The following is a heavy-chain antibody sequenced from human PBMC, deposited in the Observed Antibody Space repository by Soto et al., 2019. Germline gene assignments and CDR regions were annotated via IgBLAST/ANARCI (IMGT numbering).Heavy chain of an antibody. CDR1: GFTFDDYA. CDR2: ISWNSGSI. D-gene: IGHD3-22*01. Sequence: GGSLRLSCAASGFTFDDYAMHWVRQAPGKGLEWVSGISWNSGSIGYADSVKGRFTISRDNAKNSLYLQMNSLRAEDTALYYCAKDIGYYDSSGYNPHYYYGMDVWGQGTTVTVS. J-gene: IGHJ6*02. CDR3: AKDIGYYDSSGYNPHYYYGMDV. V-gene: IGHV3-9*01.